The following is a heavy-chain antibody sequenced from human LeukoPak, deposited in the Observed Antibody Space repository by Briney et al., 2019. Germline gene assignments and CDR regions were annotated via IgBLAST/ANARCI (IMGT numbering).Heavy chain of an antibody. CDR3: ARDSSSWYSDFFGD. D-gene: IGHD6-13*01. CDR2: INHSGST. CDR1: GGSFSGYY. V-gene: IGHV4-34*01. J-gene: IGHJ4*02. Sequence: PSETLSLTCAVYGGSFSGYYWSWIRQPPGKGLEWIGGINHSGSTNYNPSLKSRVTISVDTSKNQFSLKLSSVTAADTAVYYCARDSSSWYSDFFGDWGQGTLVTVSS.